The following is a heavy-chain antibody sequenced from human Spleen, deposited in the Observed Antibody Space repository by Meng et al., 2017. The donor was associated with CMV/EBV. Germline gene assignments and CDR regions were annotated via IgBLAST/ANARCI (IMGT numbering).Heavy chain of an antibody. CDR1: GFTFSSYS. CDR2: ISSSSSYI. Sequence: GESLKISCAASGFTFSSYSMNWVRQAPGKGLEWVSSISSSSSYIYYADSVKGRFTISRDNAKNSLYLQMNSLRAEDTAVYYCARTYYDFWSGYYALNYYYGMDVWGQGTTVTVSS. J-gene: IGHJ6*02. V-gene: IGHV3-21*01. CDR3: ARTYYDFWSGYYALNYYYGMDV. D-gene: IGHD3-3*01.